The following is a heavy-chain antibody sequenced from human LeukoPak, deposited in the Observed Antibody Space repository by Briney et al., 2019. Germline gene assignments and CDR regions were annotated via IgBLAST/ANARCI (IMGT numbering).Heavy chain of an antibody. D-gene: IGHD6-13*01. Sequence: ASVKVSCKASGYTFTSYDINWVRQATGQGLEWMGWMNPNSGNTGYAQKFQGRVTMTRNTSISTAYMELSSLRSEDTAVYYCAGDRIAAAGTGGYYYYGMDVWGQGTTVTVSS. J-gene: IGHJ6*02. CDR3: AGDRIAAAGTGGYYYYGMDV. CDR2: MNPNSGNT. CDR1: GYTFTSYD. V-gene: IGHV1-8*01.